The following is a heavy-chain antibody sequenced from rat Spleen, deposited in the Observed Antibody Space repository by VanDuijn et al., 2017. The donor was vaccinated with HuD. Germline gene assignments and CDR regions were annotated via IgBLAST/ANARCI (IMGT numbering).Heavy chain of an antibody. Sequence: EVQLVESGGGLVQPGRSLKLSCAASGFTFSNYGMAWVRQTPTKGLEWVASISYEGSSTYYRDSVKGRFTISRDNAKSTLSLQMDSLRSEDTATYYCSPLPGSNLDYWGQGVMVTVSP. V-gene: IGHV5-29*01. J-gene: IGHJ2*01. CDR1: GFTFSNYG. D-gene: IGHD1-4*01. CDR3: SPLPGSNLDY. CDR2: ISYEGSST.